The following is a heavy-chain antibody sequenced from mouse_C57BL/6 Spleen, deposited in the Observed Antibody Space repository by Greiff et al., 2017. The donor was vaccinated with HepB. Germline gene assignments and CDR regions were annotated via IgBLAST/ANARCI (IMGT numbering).Heavy chain of an antibody. CDR1: GYTFTSYG. J-gene: IGHJ1*03. D-gene: IGHD1-1*01. Sequence: SGAELARPGASVKLSCKASGYTFTSYGISWVKQRTGQGLEWIGEIYPRSGNTYYNEKFKGKATLTADKSSSTAYMELRSLTSEDSAVYFCARGDYYGSSYEDWYFDVWGTGTTVTVSS. CDR2: IYPRSGNT. CDR3: ARGDYYGSSYEDWYFDV. V-gene: IGHV1-81*01.